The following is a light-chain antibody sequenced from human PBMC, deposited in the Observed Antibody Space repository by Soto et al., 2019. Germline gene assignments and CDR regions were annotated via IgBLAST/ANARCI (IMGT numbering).Light chain of an antibody. CDR3: SSYAGSSNV. CDR1: SSDVGGYNY. V-gene: IGLV2-8*01. CDR2: EVN. Sequence: QSALTQPPSASGSPGQSVAISCTGTSSDVGGYNYVSWYQQHPGKAPKLMIYEVNKRPSGVPDRFSDSKSGNTASLTVSGLQAADEADYYCSSYAGSSNVFGTGTKLTVL. J-gene: IGLJ1*01.